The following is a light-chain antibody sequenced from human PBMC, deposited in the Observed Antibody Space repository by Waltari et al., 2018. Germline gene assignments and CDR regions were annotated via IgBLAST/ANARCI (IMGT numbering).Light chain of an antibody. V-gene: IGLV1-40*01. CDR3: QSYDSSLSGVI. CDR1: SSNIRAGYD. Sequence: QSVLTQPPSVSGAPGQGITISCTGTSSNIRAGYDVHWYLQLPGTAPKLLILGNNNRPSGVPDRFSASKSDTSASLAITGLQAEDEADYYCQSYDSSLSGVIFGGGTKLTVL. CDR2: GNN. J-gene: IGLJ2*01.